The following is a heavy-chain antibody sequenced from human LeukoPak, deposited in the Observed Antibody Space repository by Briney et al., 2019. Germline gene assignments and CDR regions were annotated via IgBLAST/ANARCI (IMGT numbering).Heavy chain of an antibody. CDR3: ARVTFNYFDY. CDR1: GFSFSTYA. D-gene: IGHD1-14*01. CDR2: ISSNGAIT. J-gene: IGHJ4*02. Sequence: PGGSLRLSCLDSGFSFSTYALHWVRQAPGKGLEFVSAISSNGAITYYADSVKGRFTISRDNAKNSLYLQMNSLRAEDTAIYYCARVTFNYFDYWGQGTLVTVSS. V-gene: IGHV3-64*04.